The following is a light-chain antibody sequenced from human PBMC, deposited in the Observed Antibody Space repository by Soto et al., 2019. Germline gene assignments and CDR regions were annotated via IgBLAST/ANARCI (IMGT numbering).Light chain of an antibody. V-gene: IGKV3-20*01. Sequence: EIVLTQSPGTLSLSPEERATLSCRASQSVSSRYLAWYQQKPGQAPRLLIYGASTRATGIPDRFSGSGSGADFTLTISRLEPEDFAVYYCQQYDNSPTWTFGQGTKVEIK. CDR1: QSVSSRY. J-gene: IGKJ1*01. CDR3: QQYDNSPTWT. CDR2: GAS.